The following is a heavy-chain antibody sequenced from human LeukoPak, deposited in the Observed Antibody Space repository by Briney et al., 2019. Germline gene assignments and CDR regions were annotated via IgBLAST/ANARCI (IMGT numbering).Heavy chain of an antibody. V-gene: IGHV3-7*01. D-gene: IGHD3-22*01. J-gene: IGHJ4*02. Sequence: GGSLRLSCAASGFTFSSFWMSWVRQAPGKGLEWVANIKQDGSEKYYVDSVKGRFTISRDDAKNSLYLHMNSLRAEDTAVYYCARVLVPMYYYDSSGYPLGFWGQGTLVTVSS. CDR3: ARVLVPMYYYDSSGYPLGF. CDR2: IKQDGSEK. CDR1: GFTFSSFW.